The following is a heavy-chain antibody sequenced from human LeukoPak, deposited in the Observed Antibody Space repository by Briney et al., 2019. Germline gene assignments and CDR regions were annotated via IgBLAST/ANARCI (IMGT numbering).Heavy chain of an antibody. CDR2: INHFGST. Sequence: SETLSLTCTVSGGSISSSSYYWGWIRQPPGKGLEWIGEINHFGSTNYNPSLKSRVTISGDTSKNQFSLKVNSVTAADTAVYYCARGYRAPQTFYSYHYFDSWAQGILVTVSS. CDR3: ARGYRAPQTFYSYHYFDS. CDR1: GGSISSSSYY. D-gene: IGHD5-18*01. V-gene: IGHV4-39*07. J-gene: IGHJ4*02.